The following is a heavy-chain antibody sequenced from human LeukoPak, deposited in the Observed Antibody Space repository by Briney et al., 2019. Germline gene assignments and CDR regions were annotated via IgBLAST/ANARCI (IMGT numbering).Heavy chain of an antibody. CDR2: IYSSGST. D-gene: IGHD1-26*01. Sequence: SETLSLTCTVSGGSISSSSYYWGWIRQPPGKGLEWIGSIYSSGSTYYNASLQSRVTISIETSKNQISLMLNSVTAADTAIYYCAKSGGYGLIDYWGQGTLVTVSS. V-gene: IGHV4-39*01. J-gene: IGHJ4*02. CDR3: AKSGGYGLIDY. CDR1: GGSISSSSYY.